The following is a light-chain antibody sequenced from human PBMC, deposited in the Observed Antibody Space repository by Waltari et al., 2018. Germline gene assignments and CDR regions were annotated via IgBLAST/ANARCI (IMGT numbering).Light chain of an antibody. CDR2: EAS. CDR3: QQYYIYWT. V-gene: IGKV1-5*03. J-gene: IGKJ1*01. Sequence: DIQMTQSPSTLSASVGDRVTITCRASQSINSRLAWLQQKPGKAPKLLIYEASSLESGVPSRFSGSGSGTYVTLTISSLQPDDFATYYCQQYYIYWTFGQGTKLEIK. CDR1: QSINSR.